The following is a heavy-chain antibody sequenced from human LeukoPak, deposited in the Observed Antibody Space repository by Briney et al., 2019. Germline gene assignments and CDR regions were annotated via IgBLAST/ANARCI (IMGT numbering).Heavy chain of an antibody. D-gene: IGHD5/OR15-5a*01. CDR2: IKQDGSEK. CDR1: GFTFSLYS. Sequence: PGGSLRLSCAASGFTFSLYSMSWVRQAPGKGLEWVANIKQDGSEKYYVDSVKGRFTISRDNARNSLYLQMNSLRAEDTAVYYCVSTATFVHWGKGTLGTVS. J-gene: IGHJ4*02. CDR3: VSTATFVH. V-gene: IGHV3-7*05.